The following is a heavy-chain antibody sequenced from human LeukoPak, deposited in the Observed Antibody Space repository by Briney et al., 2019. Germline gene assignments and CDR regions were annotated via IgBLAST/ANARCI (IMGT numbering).Heavy chain of an antibody. V-gene: IGHV4-39*01. J-gene: IGHJ5*02. CDR3: ARHIITMVRENWFDP. Sequence: SETLSLTCTVSGGSISSSSYYWGWIRQPPGKGLEWIGSIYYSGSTYYNPSLKSRVTISVDTSKNQFSLKLSSVTAADTAVYYCARHIITMVRENWFDPWGQGTLVTVSS. CDR2: IYYSGST. CDR1: GGSISSSSYY. D-gene: IGHD3-10*01.